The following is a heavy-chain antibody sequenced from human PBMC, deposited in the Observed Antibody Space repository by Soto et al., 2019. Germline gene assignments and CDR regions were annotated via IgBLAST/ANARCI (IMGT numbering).Heavy chain of an antibody. CDR1: GGTFSSYT. Sequence: SVKVSCKASGGTFSSYTISWVRQAPGQGLEWMGRIIPILGIANYAQKFQGRVTITADKSTSTAYMELSSLRSEDTAVYYCARDSHYYDYIWGGAFDIWGQGTMVTVSS. J-gene: IGHJ3*02. V-gene: IGHV1-69*04. CDR2: IIPILGIA. D-gene: IGHD3-16*01. CDR3: ARDSHYYDYIWGGAFDI.